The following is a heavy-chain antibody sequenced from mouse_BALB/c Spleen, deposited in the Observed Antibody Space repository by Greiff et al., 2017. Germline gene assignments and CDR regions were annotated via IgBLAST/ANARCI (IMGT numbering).Heavy chain of an antibody. V-gene: IGHV5-17*02. D-gene: IGHD2-14*01. CDR2: ISSGSSTI. J-gene: IGHJ1*01. Sequence: EVQVVKSGGGLVQPGGSRKLSCAASGFTFSSFGMHWVRQAPEKGLEWVAYISSGSSTIYYADTVKGRFTISRDNPKNTLFLQMTSLRSEDTAMYYCARGVRQGNWYFDVWGAGTTVTVSA. CDR1: GFTFSSFG. CDR3: ARGVRQGNWYFDV.